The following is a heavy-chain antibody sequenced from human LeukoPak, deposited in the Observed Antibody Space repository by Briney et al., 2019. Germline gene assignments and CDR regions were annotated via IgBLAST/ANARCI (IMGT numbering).Heavy chain of an antibody. D-gene: IGHD4-17*01. V-gene: IGHV1-69*04. CDR1: GYTFTSYD. J-gene: IGHJ6*02. CDR2: IIPILGIA. CDR3: ARVRGNDYGDYYYGMDV. Sequence: ASVKVSCKASGYTFTSYDINWVRQAPGQGLEWMGRIIPILGIANYAQKFQGRVTITADKSTSTAYMELSSLRSEDTAVYYCARVRGNDYGDYYYGMDVWGQGTTVTVSS.